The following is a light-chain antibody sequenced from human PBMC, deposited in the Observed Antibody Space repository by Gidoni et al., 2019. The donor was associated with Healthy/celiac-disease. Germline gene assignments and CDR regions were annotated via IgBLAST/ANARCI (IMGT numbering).Light chain of an antibody. CDR2: WAS. CDR1: QSVLYSSNNKNY. V-gene: IGKV4-1*01. J-gene: IGKJ4*01. Sequence: DIVMTQSPDSLAVSLGERATINCKSSQSVLYSSNNKNYLAWYQQKPGQPPKLLIYWASTRESGVPDRFSGSESGTDFTLTISSLQAEDVAVYYCQQYYGTRPLTFGGGTKVEIK. CDR3: QQYYGTRPLT.